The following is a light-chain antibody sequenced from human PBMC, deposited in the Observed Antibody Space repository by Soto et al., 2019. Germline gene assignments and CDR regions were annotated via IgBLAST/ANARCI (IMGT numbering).Light chain of an antibody. CDR3: QQYGSSPKT. J-gene: IGKJ1*01. V-gene: IGKV3-20*01. Sequence: EIVMTQSPATLSVSPGERATLSCRASQSVSSSYLAWYQQKPGQAPRLLIYGASSRATGIPDRFRGSGSGTDFTLTISRLEPEDFAVYYCQQYGSSPKTFGQGTKVDI. CDR2: GAS. CDR1: QSVSSSY.